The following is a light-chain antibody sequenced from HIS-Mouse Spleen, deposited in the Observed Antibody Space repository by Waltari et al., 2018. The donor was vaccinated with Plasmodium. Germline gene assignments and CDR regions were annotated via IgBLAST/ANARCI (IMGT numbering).Light chain of an antibody. J-gene: IGLJ2*01. Sequence: SYELTQPPSVSVSPGQTASITCSGDTLGAKYACWYQQKPGQSPVLGIYQDSKRPSGIPERFSGSNSGNTATLTISGTQAMDEADYYCQAWDSSTVVFGGGTKLTVL. CDR2: QDS. CDR1: TLGAKY. CDR3: QAWDSSTVV. V-gene: IGLV3-1*01.